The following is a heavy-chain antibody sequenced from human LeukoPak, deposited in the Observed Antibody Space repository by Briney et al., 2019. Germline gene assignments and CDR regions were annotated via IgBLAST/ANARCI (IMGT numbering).Heavy chain of an antibody. CDR2: IIPIFGTA. CDR3: ARGRAITGTTSGYYFDY. CDR1: GGTFSSYA. D-gene: IGHD1-7*01. J-gene: IGHJ4*02. V-gene: IGHV1-69*05. Sequence: GSSVKVSCKASGGTFSSYAISWVRQAPGQGFEWMGGIIPIFGTANYAQKFQGRVTITTDESTSTAYMELSSLRSEDTAVYYCARGRAITGTTSGYYFDYWGQGTLVTVSS.